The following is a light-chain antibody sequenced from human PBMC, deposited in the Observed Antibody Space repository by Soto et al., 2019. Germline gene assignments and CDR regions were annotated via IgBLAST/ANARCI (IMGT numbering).Light chain of an antibody. CDR2: GAS. V-gene: IGKV3D-7*01. CDR3: YEDPGSPAIT. J-gene: IGKJ4*01. Sequence: THSEFTLSVSQKERATLSRRASQSVRNNYLAWYQQKPGQAPRLLIYGASSRATGIPVRFSGSGSGTEFNLTVSSLQHEDFAVHYCYEDPGSPAITFGGGTKVDIK. CDR1: QSVRNNY.